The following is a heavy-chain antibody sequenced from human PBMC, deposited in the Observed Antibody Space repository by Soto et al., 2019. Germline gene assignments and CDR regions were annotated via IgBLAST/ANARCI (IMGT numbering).Heavy chain of an antibody. J-gene: IGHJ4*02. CDR1: GFTFSYYW. V-gene: IGHV3-7*03. CDR2: IKQDGGDQ. CDR3: ARDEAIDY. Sequence: GGSLRLSCAASGFTFSYYWMSWVRQAPGKGLEWVANIKQDGGDQYYVDSVKGRFSISRDNAKNSLYLQMNSLRAEDTAVYYCARDEAIDYWGQGTLVTVSS.